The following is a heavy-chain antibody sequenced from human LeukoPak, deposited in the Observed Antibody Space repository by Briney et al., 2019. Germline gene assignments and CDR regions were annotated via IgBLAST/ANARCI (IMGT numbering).Heavy chain of an antibody. Sequence: PGGSLRLSCAASGFPFSNAWMSWVRQAPGKGLEWVSIISSGSSAIFSADALKGRFTISRDDAKNLLYLDMNSLRAEDTAVYYCARGHTAVTRHFDFWGQGTPVTVSS. D-gene: IGHD4-17*01. J-gene: IGHJ4*02. CDR3: ARGHTAVTRHFDF. V-gene: IGHV3-21*01. CDR2: ISSGSSAI. CDR1: GFPFSNAW.